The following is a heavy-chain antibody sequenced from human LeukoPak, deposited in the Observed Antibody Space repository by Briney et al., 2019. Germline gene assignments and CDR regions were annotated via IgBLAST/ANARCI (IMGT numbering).Heavy chain of an antibody. CDR1: GFTFSSYW. Sequence: GGSLRLSCAASGFTFSSYWMSWVRQAPGKGLEWVANIKQDGSEKYYVDSVKGRFTISRDNAKNSLYLQMNSLRAEDTAVYYCARDPDSSGYYYYYYMDVWGKGTTVTVSS. CDR2: IKQDGSEK. J-gene: IGHJ6*03. D-gene: IGHD3-22*01. V-gene: IGHV3-7*01. CDR3: ARDPDSSGYYYYYYMDV.